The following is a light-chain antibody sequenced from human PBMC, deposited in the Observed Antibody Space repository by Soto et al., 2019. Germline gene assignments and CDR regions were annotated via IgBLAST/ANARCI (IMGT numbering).Light chain of an antibody. Sequence: LTQPASVSWSPGQSITISCAATKSYLSLYNFVSWYQQHPGKAPKLIIYKVTNRPSGGSNRFSGSRTGNTASLTISGLQSEDEADYYCCSYTGSSNQVFGTRTKVTVL. V-gene: IGLV2-14*01. CDR1: KSYLSLYNF. CDR2: KVT. CDR3: CSYTGSSNQV. J-gene: IGLJ1*01.